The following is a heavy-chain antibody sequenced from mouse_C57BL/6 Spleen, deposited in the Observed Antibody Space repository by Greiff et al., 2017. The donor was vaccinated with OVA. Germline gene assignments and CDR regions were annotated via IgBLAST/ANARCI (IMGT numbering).Heavy chain of an antibody. CDR1: GYTFTSYW. CDR2: IDPSDSEP. Sequence: QVQLKQPGAELVRPGSSVKLSCKASGYTFTSYWMNWVKQRPIQGLEWIGNIDPSDSEPHYNQKFKDKATLTVDKSSSTAYMQLSSLTSEDSAVYYFARGDWYFDVWGTGTTVTVSS. CDR3: ARGDWYFDV. J-gene: IGHJ1*03. V-gene: IGHV1-52*01.